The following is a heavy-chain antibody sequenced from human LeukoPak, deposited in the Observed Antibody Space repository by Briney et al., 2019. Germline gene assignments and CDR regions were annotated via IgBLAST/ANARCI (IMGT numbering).Heavy chain of an antibody. CDR1: GGSISSYY. V-gene: IGHV4-59*01. J-gene: IGHJ4*02. D-gene: IGHD3-9*01. CDR3: ARGSYFDWLMFDY. Sequence: SETLSLTCTVSGGSISSYYWSWIRQPPGKGLEWIGHIYYSGSTNYNPSLKSRVTISVDTSKNQFSLKLSSVTAADTAVYYCARGSYFDWLMFDYWGQGTLVTVSS. CDR2: IYYSGST.